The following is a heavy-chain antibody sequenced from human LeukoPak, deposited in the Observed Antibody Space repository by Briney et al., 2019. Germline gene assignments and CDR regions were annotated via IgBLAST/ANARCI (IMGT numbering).Heavy chain of an antibody. V-gene: IGHV3-74*01. J-gene: IGHJ4*02. CDR3: ARDGSLPDC. D-gene: IGHD2-15*01. Sequence: GGSLRLSCAASGFTFSSYWMHWVRPAPGKGLVWVSRIDSDGSTIYADSVKGRFTISRDNAKNTLYLQMNSLRVEDTAVYFCARDGSLPDCWGQGTLVTVSS. CDR1: GFTFSSYW. CDR2: IDSDGST.